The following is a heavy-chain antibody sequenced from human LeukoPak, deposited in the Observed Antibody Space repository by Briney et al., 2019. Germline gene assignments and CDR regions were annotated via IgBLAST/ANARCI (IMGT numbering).Heavy chain of an antibody. V-gene: IGHV6-1*01. D-gene: IGHD1-1*01. CDR2: TLYRSKWYS. CDR3: SREIAGTCVFDI. CDR1: GDSVSSETAA. J-gene: IGHJ3*02. Sequence: SQTLSLTCAISGDSVSSETAAWNWIRQSPSRGLEWLGRTLYRSKWYSDYALSVKSRITINPDTSKNQFSLQLDSVTPEDTAVYYCSREIAGTCVFDIWGQGTMVTVSS.